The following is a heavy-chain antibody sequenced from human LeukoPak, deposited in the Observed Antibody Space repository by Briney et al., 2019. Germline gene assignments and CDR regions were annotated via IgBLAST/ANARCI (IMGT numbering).Heavy chain of an antibody. V-gene: IGHV3-30*02. Sequence: GGSLRLSCAASEFTFSDAWMNWVRQAPDKGLEWVAFIRYDGSNKYYADSVKGRFTISRDNSKNTLYLQMNSLRAEDTAVYYCAKDHSSWYNYYMDVWGKGTTVTISS. D-gene: IGHD6-13*01. CDR2: IRYDGSNK. CDR3: AKDHSSWYNYYMDV. J-gene: IGHJ6*03. CDR1: EFTFSDAW.